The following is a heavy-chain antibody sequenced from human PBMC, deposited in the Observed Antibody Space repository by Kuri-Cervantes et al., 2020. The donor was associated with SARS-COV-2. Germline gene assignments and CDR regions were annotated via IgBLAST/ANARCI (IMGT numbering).Heavy chain of an antibody. Sequence: GESLKISCAASGFTFSNYWMRWVRQAPGKGLEWVATIKQDGSGKYYVDSVKGRFTISRDNSKNTLYLQMNSLRAEDTAVYYCAKDLGDYGMDVWGQGTTVTVSS. D-gene: IGHD3-16*01. J-gene: IGHJ6*02. CDR1: GFTFSNYW. V-gene: IGHV3-7*01. CDR3: AKDLGDYGMDV. CDR2: IKQDGSGK.